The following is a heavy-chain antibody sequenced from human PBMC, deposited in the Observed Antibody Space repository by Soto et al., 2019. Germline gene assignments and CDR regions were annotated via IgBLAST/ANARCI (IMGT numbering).Heavy chain of an antibody. CDR1: GFTFSDHY. D-gene: IGHD3-22*01. Sequence: GGSLRLSCAASGFTFSDHYMDWVRQAPGKGLEWVGRTRNKANSYTTEYAASVKGRFTISRDDSKNSLYLQMNSLKTEDAAVYYCARHYYDSSGYYWSSAFDIWGQGTMVTVSS. CDR2: TRNKANSYTT. CDR3: ARHYYDSSGYYWSSAFDI. V-gene: IGHV3-72*01. J-gene: IGHJ3*02.